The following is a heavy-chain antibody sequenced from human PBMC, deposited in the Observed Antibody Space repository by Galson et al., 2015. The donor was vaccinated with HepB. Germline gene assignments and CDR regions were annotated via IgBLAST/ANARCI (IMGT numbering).Heavy chain of an antibody. CDR3: ARRTSNWNYDHAFDI. J-gene: IGHJ3*02. D-gene: IGHD1-7*01. CDR2: IGTAGDT. CDR1: GFTFSSYD. V-gene: IGHV3-13*01. Sequence: SLRLSCAASGFTFSSYDMHWVRQATGKGLEWVSAIGTAGDTYYPGSVKGRFTISRENAKNSLYLQMNSLRAGDTAVYYCARRTSNWNYDHAFDIWGQGTMVTVSS.